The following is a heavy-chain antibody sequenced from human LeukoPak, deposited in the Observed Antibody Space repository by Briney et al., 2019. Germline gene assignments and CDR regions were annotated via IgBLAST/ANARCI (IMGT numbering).Heavy chain of an antibody. CDR2: IGTYGGDT. V-gene: IGHV1-18*01. CDR1: TSR. Sequence: ASVKVSCKATSRISWVRQAPGQGLEWMGWIGTYGGDTYYAQKFQGRITVTTDTSTSTVYMELRNLRSDGTAVYYCARDLWNFYDASGYNRDFDSWGQGTLVTVSS. D-gene: IGHD3-22*01. J-gene: IGHJ5*01. CDR3: ARDLWNFYDASGYNRDFDS.